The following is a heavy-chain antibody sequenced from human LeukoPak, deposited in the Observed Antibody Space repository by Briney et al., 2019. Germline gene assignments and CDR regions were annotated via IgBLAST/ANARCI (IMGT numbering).Heavy chain of an antibody. CDR3: ATGEFGDYYYFYMDV. J-gene: IGHJ6*03. CDR1: VFTFSSYS. CDR2: ITSSNNYI. D-gene: IGHD2/OR15-2a*01. Sequence: GGSLRLSCAASVFTFSSYSMNWVRQAPGKGLEWVSSITSSNNYIYYGASVKGRFTISRDGAKNSLFLQMNSLRAEDTATYYCATGEFGDYYYFYMDVWGKGTTVTVSS. V-gene: IGHV3-21*01.